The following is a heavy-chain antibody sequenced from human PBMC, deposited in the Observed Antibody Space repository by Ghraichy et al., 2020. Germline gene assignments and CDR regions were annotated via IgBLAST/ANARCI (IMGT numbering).Heavy chain of an antibody. Sequence: SETLSLTCAVYVGSFSGYYCSWIRQLPGRVREWSGEIKPTGITNNSPSLKSRLTMWVDTSKNQFSLRLKSVTAADTAMYYCARRRELWSVAEGDAFDLWGRGTMVTVS. CDR1: VGSFSGYY. J-gene: IGHJ3*01. CDR2: IKPTGIT. CDR3: ARRRELWSVAEGDAFDL. V-gene: IGHV4-34*01. D-gene: IGHD5-18*01.